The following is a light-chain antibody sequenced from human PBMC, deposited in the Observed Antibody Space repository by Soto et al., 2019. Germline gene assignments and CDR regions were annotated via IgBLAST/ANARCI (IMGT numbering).Light chain of an antibody. V-gene: IGKV2-30*01. J-gene: IGKJ2*01. CDR1: QSLVNSDGNTY. CDR2: KVT. Sequence: DVVMTQSPLSLPVTLGQPASFSCRSSQSLVNSDGNTYLNWLQQRPGQSPRRLIYKVTNRDSGVPDQVSGSRSGTYITLIISRVQAEDVGVYYCLPGTHWRTFGQRTKLEI. CDR3: LPGTHWRT.